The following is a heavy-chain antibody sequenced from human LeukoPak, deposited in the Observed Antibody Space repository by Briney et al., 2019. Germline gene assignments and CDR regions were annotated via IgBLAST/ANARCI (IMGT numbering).Heavy chain of an antibody. CDR1: GFTFSSYS. CDR3: ARADWDTAMIDY. D-gene: IGHD5-18*01. Sequence: GGSLRLSCAASGFTFSSYSMNWVRQGPGKGLEWVSSISSSSSYIYYADSVKGRFTISRDNAKNSVYLQMNSLRAEDTAVYYCARADWDTAMIDYWGQGTLVTVSS. V-gene: IGHV3-21*01. J-gene: IGHJ4*02. CDR2: ISSSSSYI.